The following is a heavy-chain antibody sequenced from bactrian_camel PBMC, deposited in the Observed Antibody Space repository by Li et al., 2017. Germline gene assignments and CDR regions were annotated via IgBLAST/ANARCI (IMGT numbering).Heavy chain of an antibody. CDR1: GITTDEAD. V-gene: IGHV3S53*01. D-gene: IGHD5*01. CDR2: LSTAGGT. J-gene: IGHJ4*01. Sequence: HVQLVESGGGSVQAGGSLRLSCTASGITTDEADTGWYRQRPGNQCELVAKLSTAGGTDFPNSEIERFTISRNNAKNTVYLQMNSLTPEDTAVYYCAVNRGLLRRRSCRDIGGYLGQGTQVTVS.